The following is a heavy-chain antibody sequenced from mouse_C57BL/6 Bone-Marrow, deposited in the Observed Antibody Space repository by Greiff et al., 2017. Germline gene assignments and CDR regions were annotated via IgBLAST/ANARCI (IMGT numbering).Heavy chain of an antibody. D-gene: IGHD1-1*01. CDR1: GYTFTSYG. CDR2: IYPRSGNT. V-gene: IGHV1-81*01. CDR3: GVFYYYGSSYGFFAY. Sequence: VQLQQSGAELARPGASVKLSCKASGYTFTSYGISWVKQRTGQGLEWIGEIYPRSGNTYYNEKFKGKATLTADKSSSTAYMELRSLTSEDSAVSFCGVFYYYGSSYGFFAYWGQGTLVTVSA. J-gene: IGHJ3*01.